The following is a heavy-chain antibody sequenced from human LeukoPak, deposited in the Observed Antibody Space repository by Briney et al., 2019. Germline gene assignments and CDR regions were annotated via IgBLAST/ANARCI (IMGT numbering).Heavy chain of an antibody. CDR1: GFTVSSNY. V-gene: IGHV3-66*01. CDR3: STFWSGYSYY. CDR2: IYSGGST. D-gene: IGHD3-3*01. J-gene: IGHJ4*02. Sequence: GGSLRLSCAASGFTVSSNYMSWVRQAPGKGLEWASVIYSGGSTYYADSVKGRFTISRDNPKNTLYLQMNSLRAEDTAVYYCSTFWSGYSYYWGQGTLVTVSS.